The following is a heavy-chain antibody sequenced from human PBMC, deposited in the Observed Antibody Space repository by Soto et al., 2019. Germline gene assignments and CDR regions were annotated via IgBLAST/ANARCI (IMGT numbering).Heavy chain of an antibody. CDR2: IRNKANSYTT. J-gene: IGHJ4*01. Sequence: GGSLRLSCAAFGFTFSDHYMDWVRQAPGKGLEWVGRIRNKANSYTTEYAASVKGRFTISRDDSKNLLFLQMYSLKTEDTAVYYCSRAGILTTPYYFDNWGQGTLVTVSS. V-gene: IGHV3-72*01. D-gene: IGHD2-21*01. CDR3: SRAGILTTPYYFDN. CDR1: GFTFSDHY.